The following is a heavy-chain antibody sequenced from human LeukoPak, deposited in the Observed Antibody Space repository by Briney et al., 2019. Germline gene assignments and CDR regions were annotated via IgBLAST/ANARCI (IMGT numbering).Heavy chain of an antibody. Sequence: SVKVSCKASGGTFSSYAISWVRQAPGPGLEWMGRIIPIFGTANYAQKFQGRVTITTDESTSTAYMELSSLRSEDTAVYYCARDDQAYDSSGYRAFDIWGQGTMVTVSS. CDR2: IIPIFGTA. CDR3: ARDDQAYDSSGYRAFDI. J-gene: IGHJ3*02. D-gene: IGHD3-22*01. V-gene: IGHV1-69*05. CDR1: GGTFSSYA.